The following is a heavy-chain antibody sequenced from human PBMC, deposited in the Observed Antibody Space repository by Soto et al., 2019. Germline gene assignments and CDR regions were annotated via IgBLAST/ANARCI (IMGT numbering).Heavy chain of an antibody. CDR2: IKQDGSEK. CDR3: ARVVGRTAMVPYYYGMDV. J-gene: IGHJ6*02. CDR1: GFTFSSYW. D-gene: IGHD5-18*01. Sequence: GGSLRLSCAASGFTFSSYWMSWVRQAPGKGLEWVANIKQDGSEKYYVDSVKGRFTISRDNAKNSLYLQMNSLRAEDTAVYYCARVVGRTAMVPYYYGMDVWGQGTTVTVSS. V-gene: IGHV3-7*05.